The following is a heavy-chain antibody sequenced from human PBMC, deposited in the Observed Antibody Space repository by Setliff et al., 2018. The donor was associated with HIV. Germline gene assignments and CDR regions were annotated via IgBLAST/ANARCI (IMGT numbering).Heavy chain of an antibody. J-gene: IGHJ3*02. Sequence: GGSLRLSCVASRFTFNDYWMSWVRQAPGKGLEWVANIDRDGSETNYVDSVKGRFTISRDNSKNTVDLHMNSLRTEDTAVYYCAKDGDYRNGDYDAFDIWGLGTMVTVSS. D-gene: IGHD4-4*01. CDR3: AKDGDYRNGDYDAFDI. CDR1: RFTFNDYW. CDR2: IDRDGSET. V-gene: IGHV3-7*01.